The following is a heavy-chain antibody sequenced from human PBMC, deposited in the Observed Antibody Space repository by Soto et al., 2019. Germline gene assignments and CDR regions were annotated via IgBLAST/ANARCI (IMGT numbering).Heavy chain of an antibody. D-gene: IGHD2-2*02. CDR1: GYTFTSYG. V-gene: IGHV1-18*01. Sequence: ASVKVSCKASGYTFTSYGISWVRQAPGQGLEWMGWISAYNGNTNYAQKLQGRVTVTTDTSTSTAYMELRSLRSDDTAVYYCASGRIVVVPAAIRDDYYYGMDVWGQGTTVTVSS. CDR2: ISAYNGNT. J-gene: IGHJ6*02. CDR3: ASGRIVVVPAAIRDDYYYGMDV.